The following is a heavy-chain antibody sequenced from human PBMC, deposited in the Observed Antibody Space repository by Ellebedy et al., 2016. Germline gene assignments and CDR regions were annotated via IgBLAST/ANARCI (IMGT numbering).Heavy chain of an antibody. CDR2: IHHSGRT. V-gene: IGHV4-4*02. CDR3: ARDRDSSWRPLDF. J-gene: IGHJ4*02. Sequence: SETLSLTXTVSSGSFISDNWWHWVRQAPGKGLEWIGEIHHSGRTNYNPSLQSRVTMSVGKSRTQFSLRLTSVTAADTAVYYCARDRDSSWRPLDFWGQGALVTVS. CDR1: SGSFISDNW. D-gene: IGHD2-2*01.